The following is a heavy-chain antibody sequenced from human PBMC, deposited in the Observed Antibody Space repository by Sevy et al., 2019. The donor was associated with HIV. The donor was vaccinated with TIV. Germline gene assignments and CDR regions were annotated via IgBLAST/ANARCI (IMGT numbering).Heavy chain of an antibody. CDR3: TKDEAYTVASSYYFDY. D-gene: IGHD5-12*01. Sequence: GESLKISCAASGFTFSNYDMSWVRQAPGKGLEWVSGISDSAYNTYDADSVKGRFTISRDNSKNSLYLQMNSLRAEDTAVYYCTKDEAYTVASSYYFDYWGQGTLVTVSS. J-gene: IGHJ4*02. CDR2: ISDSAYNT. V-gene: IGHV3-23*01. CDR1: GFTFSNYD.